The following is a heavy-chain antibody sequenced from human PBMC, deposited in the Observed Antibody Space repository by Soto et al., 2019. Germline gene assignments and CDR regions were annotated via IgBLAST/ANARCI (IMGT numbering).Heavy chain of an antibody. CDR1: GFTFSDYY. Sequence: PGGSLRLSCAASGFTFSDYYMSWIRQAPGKGLEWVSYISSSGSTIYYADSVKGRFTISRDNAKNSLYLQMNSLRAEDTAVYYCAREPASTKYYYGSFFHGSSWFDPWGQGTLVTVSS. V-gene: IGHV3-11*01. CDR2: ISSSGSTI. CDR3: AREPASTKYYYGSFFHGSSWFDP. D-gene: IGHD3-10*01. J-gene: IGHJ5*02.